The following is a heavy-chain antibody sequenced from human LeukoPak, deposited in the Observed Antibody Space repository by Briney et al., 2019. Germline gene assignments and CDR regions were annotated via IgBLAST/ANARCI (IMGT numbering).Heavy chain of an antibody. CDR1: GFTFSNYW. CDR3: ARDKKSGESSEIDY. J-gene: IGHJ4*02. D-gene: IGHD3-10*01. Sequence: GGSLRLSCAASGFTFSNYWVHWVRQAPGKGLVWVSRINRDGSTTKYADSVKGRFTVSRDNAKNTLNLQKNSLRAEDTAVYYCARDKKSGESSEIDYWGQGTLVTVSS. CDR2: INRDGSTT. V-gene: IGHV3-74*03.